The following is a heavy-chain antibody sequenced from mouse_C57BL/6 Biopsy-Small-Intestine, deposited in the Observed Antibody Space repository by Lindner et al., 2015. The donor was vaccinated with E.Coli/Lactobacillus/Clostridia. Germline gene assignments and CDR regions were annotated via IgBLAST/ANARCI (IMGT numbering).Heavy chain of an antibody. D-gene: IGHD1-1*01. CDR1: GYSFTDFN. Sequence: VQLQESGPELVKPGASVKISCKASGYSFTDFNMNWVKQSNGKSLEWIGIINPNYGTTYYNQKFKGKATLTVDRSSSTAYMQLSSLTSEDSAVYYCAREAYGSSYGYWGQGTTLTVSS. CDR3: AREAYGSSYGY. CDR2: INPNYGTT. J-gene: IGHJ2*01. V-gene: IGHV1-39*01.